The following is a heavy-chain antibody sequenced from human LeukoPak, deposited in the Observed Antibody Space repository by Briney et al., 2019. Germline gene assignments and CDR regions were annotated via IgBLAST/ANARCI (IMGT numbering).Heavy chain of an antibody. J-gene: IGHJ5*02. CDR1: GGSFSGYY. CDR3: ARRKLVPANWFDP. V-gene: IGHV4-34*01. D-gene: IGHD6-13*01. Sequence: PSETLSLTCAVYGGSFSGYYWSWIRQPPGKGLEWIGEINHSGSTNYNPSLKSRVTISVDTPKNQFSLKLSSVTAADTAVYYCARRKLVPANWFDPWGQGTLVTVSS. CDR2: INHSGST.